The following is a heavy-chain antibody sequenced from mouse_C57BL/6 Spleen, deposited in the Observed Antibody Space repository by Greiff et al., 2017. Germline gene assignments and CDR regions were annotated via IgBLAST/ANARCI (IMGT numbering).Heavy chain of an antibody. Sequence: VQLQQPGAELVKPGASVKLSCKASGYTFTSYWMHWVKQRPGQGLEWIGMIHPNSGSTNYNEKFKSKATLTVDKSSSTAYMQLSSLTSEDSAVYYCARDGYDRRDFDYWGQGTTLTVSS. V-gene: IGHV1-64*01. CDR3: ARDGYDRRDFDY. J-gene: IGHJ2*01. CDR2: IHPNSGST. D-gene: IGHD2-2*01. CDR1: GYTFTSYW.